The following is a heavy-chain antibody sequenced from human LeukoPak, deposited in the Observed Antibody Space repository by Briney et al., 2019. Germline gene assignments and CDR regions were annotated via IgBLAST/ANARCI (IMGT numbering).Heavy chain of an antibody. CDR1: GFTFTSYA. CDR2: TPGGGDSD. Sequence: GGSLRLSCAASGFTFTSYAMSWVRQTPGKGLDLVASTPGGGDSDYYADSVKGRFTVSRDKSKNTLYVQMNSLRADDTAVYYCTKDASYARENDNSGFFIDWGQGTLVTVSS. V-gene: IGHV3-23*01. J-gene: IGHJ4*02. D-gene: IGHD3-22*01. CDR3: TKDASYARENDNSGFFID.